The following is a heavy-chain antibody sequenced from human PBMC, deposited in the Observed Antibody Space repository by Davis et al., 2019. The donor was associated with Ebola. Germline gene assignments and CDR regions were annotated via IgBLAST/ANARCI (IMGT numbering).Heavy chain of an antibody. Sequence: SETLSLTCTVSGGSISSGGYSWSWIRQPPGKGLEWIGCIYHSGSTYYNPSLKSRVTISVDTSKNQFSLKLSSVTAADTAVYYCARKPHNWGGPYYYYYYGMDVWGQGTTVTVSS. CDR1: GGSISSGGYS. D-gene: IGHD7-27*01. V-gene: IGHV4-30-2*01. J-gene: IGHJ6*02. CDR2: IYHSGST. CDR3: ARKPHNWGGPYYYYYYGMDV.